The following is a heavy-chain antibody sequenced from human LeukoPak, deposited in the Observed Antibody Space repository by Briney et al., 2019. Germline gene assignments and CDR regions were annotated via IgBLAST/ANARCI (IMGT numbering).Heavy chain of an antibody. Sequence: SETLSLTCTVSGDSISSSSYYWGWIRQPPGKGLEWIGSIYYSGNTYYNPSLKSRVTISVDTSKNQFSLKLSSVTAADTAVYYCARGGYYDSSGYVPDYWGQGTLVTVSS. CDR1: GDSISSSSYY. V-gene: IGHV4-39*07. J-gene: IGHJ4*02. CDR3: ARGGYYDSSGYVPDY. CDR2: IYYSGNT. D-gene: IGHD3-22*01.